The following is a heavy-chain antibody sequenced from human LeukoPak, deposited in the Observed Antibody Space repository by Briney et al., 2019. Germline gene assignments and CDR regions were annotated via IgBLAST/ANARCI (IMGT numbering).Heavy chain of an antibody. D-gene: IGHD3-22*01. J-gene: IGHJ3*02. CDR3: AGGGHYYDSSGHDAFDI. CDR1: GFTFSSYD. CDR2: IGTAGDT. V-gene: IGHV3-13*01. Sequence: GGSLRLSCAASGFTFSSYDMHWVRQATGKGLEWVSAIGTAGDTYYPGSVKGRFTISRENAKNSLYLQMNSLRAGDTAVYYCAGGGHYYDSSGHDAFDIWGQGTMVTVSS.